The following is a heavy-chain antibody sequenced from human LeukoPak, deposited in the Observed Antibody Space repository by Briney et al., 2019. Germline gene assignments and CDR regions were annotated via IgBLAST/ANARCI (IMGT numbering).Heavy chain of an antibody. CDR2: VNPSGGST. Sequence: ASVKVSCKASGYTFTSYYVHWVRQAPGQGLEWMAIVNPSGGSTSYAQKFQGRVTMTRDMSTSTLYTELSSLRSEDTAVYYCAREGRFCRGGSCYERYYFDYWGQGTLVTVSS. CDR3: AREGRFCRGGSCYERYYFDY. J-gene: IGHJ4*02. CDR1: GYTFTSYY. D-gene: IGHD2-15*01. V-gene: IGHV1-46*01.